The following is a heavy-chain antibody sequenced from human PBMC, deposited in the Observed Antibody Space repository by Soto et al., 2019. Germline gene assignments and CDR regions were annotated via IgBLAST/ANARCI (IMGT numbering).Heavy chain of an antibody. CDR2: ISGSGAST. J-gene: IGHJ4*02. Sequence: PGGSLSLSFAASGFTFSSYAMTWVRQAPGKGLEWVSSISGSGASTYYADSVKGRFTISRDNSKNTLSLQMNSLRAEDTALYYCAKGPDSTGVYWGQGTLVTVSS. CDR1: GFTFSSYA. V-gene: IGHV3-23*01. D-gene: IGHD2-2*01. CDR3: AKGPDSTGVY.